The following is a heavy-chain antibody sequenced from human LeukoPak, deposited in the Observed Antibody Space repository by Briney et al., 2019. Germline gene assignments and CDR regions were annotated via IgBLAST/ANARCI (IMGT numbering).Heavy chain of an antibody. Sequence: SETLSLTCTVAGGYIISSGHYWGWIRQPPGKGLEWIGSIYYTGVTSTNPFFRSRMSISVDTSKNQFSLDLTSVTAADAAVYYCARERSSSGGHSWFDPWGQGTLVTVSS. D-gene: IGHD4-23*01. CDR2: IYYTGVT. V-gene: IGHV4-39*07. J-gene: IGHJ5*02. CDR1: GGYIISSGHY. CDR3: ARERSSSGGHSWFDP.